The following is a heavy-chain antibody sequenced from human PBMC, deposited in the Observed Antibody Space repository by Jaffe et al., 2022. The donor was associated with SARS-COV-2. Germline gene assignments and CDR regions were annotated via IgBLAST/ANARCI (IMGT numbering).Heavy chain of an antibody. CDR3: ARVGSKLHYYDSYGWFDP. V-gene: IGHV1-8*01. CDR1: GYTFTSYD. Sequence: QVQLVQSGAEVKKPGASVKVSCKASGYTFTSYDINWVRQATGQGLEWMGWMNPNSGNTGYAQKFQGRVTMTRNTSISTAYMELSSLRSEDTAVYYCARVGSKLHYYDSYGWFDPWGQGTLVTVSS. CDR2: MNPNSGNT. J-gene: IGHJ5*02. D-gene: IGHD3-22*01.